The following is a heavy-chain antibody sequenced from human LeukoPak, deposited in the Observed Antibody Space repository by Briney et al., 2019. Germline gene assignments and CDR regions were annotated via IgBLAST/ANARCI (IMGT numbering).Heavy chain of an antibody. CDR3: ATWRGWEFRFDP. CDR2: MNPNSGNT. D-gene: IGHD1-1*01. J-gene: IGHJ5*02. Sequence: GASVRVSCKASGYTFTSYDINWVRQATGQGLEWMGWMNPNSGNTGYAQKFQDRVTMTRNTSISTAYMELSSLRSEDTAVYNCATWRGWEFRFDPWGQGTLVTVSS. V-gene: IGHV1-8*01. CDR1: GYTFTSYD.